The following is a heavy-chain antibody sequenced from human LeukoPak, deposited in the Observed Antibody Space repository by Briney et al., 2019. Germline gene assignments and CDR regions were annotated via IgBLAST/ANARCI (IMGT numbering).Heavy chain of an antibody. D-gene: IGHD3-10*01. CDR3: ARDRASHFDY. J-gene: IGHJ4*02. CDR1: GFTFSNYW. Sequence: GGSLRLSCAASGFTFSNYWMHWVRQTPGKGLVWVSGISSDGSRTTYADSVRGRFTISRDNAKNTLYLQMNGLRAEDTAMYYCARDRASHFDYWGQGTLVTVSS. CDR2: ISSDGSRT. V-gene: IGHV3-74*01.